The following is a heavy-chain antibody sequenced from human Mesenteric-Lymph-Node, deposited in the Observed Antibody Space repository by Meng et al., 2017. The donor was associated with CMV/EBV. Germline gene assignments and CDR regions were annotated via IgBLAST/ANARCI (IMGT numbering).Heavy chain of an antibody. D-gene: IGHD6-13*01. V-gene: IGHV3-48*03. CDR2: ISVSGRTI. CDR1: GFTFSSFE. J-gene: IGHJ3*02. CDR3: VREGGSNRYEVLI. Sequence: GGSLRLSCVASGFTFSSFEMNWVRQAPGKGPEWVSYISVSGRTIYYADSVKGRFTISRDNAKNSLYLQMNSLRAEDTAVYYCVREGGSNRYEVLIWGQGTMVTVSS.